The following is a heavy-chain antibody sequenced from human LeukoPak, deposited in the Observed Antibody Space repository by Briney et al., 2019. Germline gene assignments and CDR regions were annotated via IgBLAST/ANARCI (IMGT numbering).Heavy chain of an antibody. CDR2: MNPDGTQK. J-gene: IGHJ4*02. CDR1: GFTFSSYW. Sequence: PGGSLGLSCAVSGFTFSSYWLSWVRQAPGKGLEWVATMNPDGTQKYYVDSVKGRFTISRDNSKNTLYLQMNSLRTEDTAVYYCARDRSDGFDYWGQGTLVTVSS. CDR3: ARDRSDGFDY. V-gene: IGHV3-7*03.